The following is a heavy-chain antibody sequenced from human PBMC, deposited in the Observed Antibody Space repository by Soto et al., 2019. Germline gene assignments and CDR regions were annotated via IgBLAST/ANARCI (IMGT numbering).Heavy chain of an antibody. V-gene: IGHV4-31*03. CDR1: GGSMSSGHYY. CDR2: IFYSGST. Sequence: TLSLTCTVSGGSMSSGHYYWTWIRQHPEKGLEWIGYIFYSGSTQYNPSLRSRLTISIDTSETHFSLRLSSVTAEDTAVYYCARGIYDVLTGYYPAVFDTWGQGTLVTVSS. J-gene: IGHJ3*02. D-gene: IGHD3-9*01. CDR3: ARGIYDVLTGYYPAVFDT.